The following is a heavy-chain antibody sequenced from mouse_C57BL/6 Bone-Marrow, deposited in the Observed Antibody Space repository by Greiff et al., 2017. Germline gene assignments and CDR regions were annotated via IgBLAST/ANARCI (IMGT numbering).Heavy chain of an antibody. CDR2: IYPGSGST. V-gene: IGHV1-55*01. CDR3: SREVETGTHFDY. D-gene: IGHD4-1*01. J-gene: IGHJ2*01. CDR1: GYTFTSYW. Sequence: QVQLQQPGAELVKPGASVKMSCKASGYTFTSYWITWVKQRPGQGLEWIGDIYPGSGSTNYNEKFKSKATLTVDTSSSTAYMQLSSLTSEDSAVYYCSREVETGTHFDYWGQGTTLTVSS.